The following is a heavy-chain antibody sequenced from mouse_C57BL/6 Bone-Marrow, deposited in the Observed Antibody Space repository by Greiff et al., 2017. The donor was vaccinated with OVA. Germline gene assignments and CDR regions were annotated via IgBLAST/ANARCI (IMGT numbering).Heavy chain of an antibody. J-gene: IGHJ4*01. V-gene: IGHV5-16*01. CDR3: ARDGGWLPYYAMDY. CDR1: GFTFSDYY. CDR2: INYDGSST. Sequence: EVQLQESEGGLVQPGSSMKLSCTASGFTFSDYYMAWVRQVPEKGLEWVANINYDGSSTYYLDSLKSRFIISRDNAKNILYLQMSSLKSEDTATYYCARDGGWLPYYAMDYWGQGTSVTVSS. D-gene: IGHD2-3*01.